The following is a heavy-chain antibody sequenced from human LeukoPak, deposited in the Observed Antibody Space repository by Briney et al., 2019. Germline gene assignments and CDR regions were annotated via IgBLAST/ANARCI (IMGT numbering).Heavy chain of an antibody. V-gene: IGHV3-21*01. J-gene: IGHJ4*02. D-gene: IGHD6-19*01. CDR3: ARGAVAGIYYFDY. Sequence: GGSLRLSCAASGFTFSSYSMNWVRQAPGKGLEWVSSISSSSSDIYYADSVKGGFTISRDNAKNSLYLQMNSLRAEDTAVYYCARGAVAGIYYFDYWGQGTLVTVSS. CDR2: ISSSSSDI. CDR1: GFTFSSYS.